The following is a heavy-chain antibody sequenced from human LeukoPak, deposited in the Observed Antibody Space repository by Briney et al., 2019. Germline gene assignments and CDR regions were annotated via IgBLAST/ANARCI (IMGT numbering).Heavy chain of an antibody. CDR3: ARVSSVGSNCDY. V-gene: IGHV1-18*01. CDR1: GYTLTNFG. Sequence: ASVKVSCKASGYTLTNFGVTWVRQAPGQGLERMGWISAYNGNTNYAQNLQGRVTMTTDTSTTTAYMEVRSLTSDDTAVYYCARVSSVGSNCDYWGQGTLVTVSS. CDR2: ISAYNGNT. J-gene: IGHJ4*02. D-gene: IGHD2-8*01.